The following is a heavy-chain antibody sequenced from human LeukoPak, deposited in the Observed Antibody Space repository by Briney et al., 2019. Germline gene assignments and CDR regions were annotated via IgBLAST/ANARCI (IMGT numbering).Heavy chain of an antibody. Sequence: PGGSLRLSCAASGFTFSSYSMNWVRQAPGKGLEWVSYISSSSSTIYYADSVKGRFTISRDNSKNTLYLQMNSLRAEDTAVYYCAKGPYYYDSSGYHYFDYWGQGTLVTVSS. V-gene: IGHV3-48*01. CDR3: AKGPYYYDSSGYHYFDY. CDR1: GFTFSSYS. CDR2: ISSSSSTI. D-gene: IGHD3-22*01. J-gene: IGHJ4*02.